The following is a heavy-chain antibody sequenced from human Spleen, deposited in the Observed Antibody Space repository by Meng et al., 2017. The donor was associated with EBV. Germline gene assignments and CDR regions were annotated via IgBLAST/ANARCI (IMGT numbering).Heavy chain of an antibody. CDR3: ARVAVGDFSSSWTYLDS. V-gene: IGHV4-4*02. CDR2: IYHTEST. J-gene: IGHJ4*02. D-gene: IGHD6-13*01. Sequence: QVQLEEAGSGLVKPSGTLSLTCVVSGGSISSSNWWSWVRQPPGKGLEWIGEIYHTESTNYNPSLKSRVTISLDKSKNQFSLKLSSMTAADTAVYYCARVAVGDFSSSWTYLDSWGQGTLVTVSS. CDR1: GGSISSSNW.